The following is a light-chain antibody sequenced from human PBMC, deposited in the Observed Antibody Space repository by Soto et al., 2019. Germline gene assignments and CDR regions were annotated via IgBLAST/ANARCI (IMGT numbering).Light chain of an antibody. CDR3: SSHAGSSNFVV. Sequence: QSALTQPPSASGSPGQSVTIYCTGTSSDVGGYSFVSWYQQHPGKAPKLIIYEVSKRPSGVPDRFFGFMSGNRASLTVAGLQAEDEADYYCSSHAGSSNFVVFGGGTKLTVL. CDR2: EVS. V-gene: IGLV2-8*01. J-gene: IGLJ2*01. CDR1: SSDVGGYSF.